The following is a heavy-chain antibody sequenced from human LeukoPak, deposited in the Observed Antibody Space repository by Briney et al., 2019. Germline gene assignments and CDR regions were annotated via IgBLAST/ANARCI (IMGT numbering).Heavy chain of an antibody. CDR1: GFTFSSYG. J-gene: IGHJ4*02. CDR2: IRYDGSNK. Sequence: GGSLRLSCAASGFTFSSYGMHWVRQAPGKGLEWVAFIRYDGSNKYYADSVKGRFTIPRDNSKDTLYLQMNSLRAEDTAVYYCAKEVGYWVGFDYWGQGTLVTVSS. V-gene: IGHV3-30*02. CDR3: AKEVGYWVGFDY. D-gene: IGHD2-8*02.